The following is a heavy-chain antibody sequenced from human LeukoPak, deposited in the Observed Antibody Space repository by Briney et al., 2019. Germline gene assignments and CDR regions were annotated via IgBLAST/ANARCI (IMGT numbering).Heavy chain of an antibody. CDR2: IYYSGST. Sequence: SETLSLTCTVSGGSISSYYWSWLRQPPGKGLEWIGYIYYSGSTNYNPSLKSRVTISVDTSKNQFSLKLSSVTAADTAVYYCAREDYYYYGMDVWGQGTTVTVSS. V-gene: IGHV4-59*12. J-gene: IGHJ6*02. CDR3: AREDYYYYGMDV. CDR1: GGSISSYY.